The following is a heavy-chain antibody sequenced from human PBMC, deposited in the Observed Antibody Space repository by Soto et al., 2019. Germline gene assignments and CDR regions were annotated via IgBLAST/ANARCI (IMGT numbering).Heavy chain of an antibody. J-gene: IGHJ4*02. CDR3: ARDKSDREYNWNVEAPDY. V-gene: IGHV3-33*01. Sequence: QVQLVESGGGVVQPGRSLRLSCAASGFTFSSYGMHWVRQAPGKGLEWVAVIWYDGSNKYYADSVKGRFTISRDNSKNTLYLQMNSLRAEDTAVYYCARDKSDREYNWNVEAPDYWGQGTLVTVSS. CDR1: GFTFSSYG. D-gene: IGHD1-20*01. CDR2: IWYDGSNK.